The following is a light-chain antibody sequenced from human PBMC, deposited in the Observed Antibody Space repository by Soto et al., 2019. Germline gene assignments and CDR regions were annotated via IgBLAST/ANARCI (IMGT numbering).Light chain of an antibody. J-gene: IGLJ2*01. V-gene: IGLV1-40*01. CDR3: QSYDSSLSGSEV. CDR1: SSNIGAGYA. CDR2: GIS. Sequence: QSVLTQPPSVSGAPGQRVTISCTGSSSNIGAGYAVHWYQQLPGTAPKLLIYGISNRPSGVPDRFSGSKSGTSASLAITGLQAEDEADYYCQSYDSSLSGSEVFGGGTKLTVL.